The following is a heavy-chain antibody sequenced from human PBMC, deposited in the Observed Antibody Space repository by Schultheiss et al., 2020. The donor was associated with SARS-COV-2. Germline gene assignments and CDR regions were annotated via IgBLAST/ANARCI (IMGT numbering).Heavy chain of an antibody. D-gene: IGHD1-14*01. CDR3: AKAPKYKFMDV. CDR2: IWYDGSNK. J-gene: IGHJ6*03. V-gene: IGHV3-33*06. CDR1: GFTFSSYG. Sequence: GESLKISCAASGFTFSSYGMHWVRQAPGKGLEWVAVIWYDGSNKYYADSVKGRFTISRDNSKNTLYLQMNSLRAEDTAVYYCAKAPKYKFMDVWGKGTTVTVSS.